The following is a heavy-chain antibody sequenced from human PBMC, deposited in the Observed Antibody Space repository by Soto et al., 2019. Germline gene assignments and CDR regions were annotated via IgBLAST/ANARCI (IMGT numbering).Heavy chain of an antibody. CDR1: GYTITDNY. CDR3: ARAPKVYGSSLAT. CDR2: INPNSGGT. V-gene: IGHV1-2*02. J-gene: IGHJ5*02. D-gene: IGHD6-19*01. Sequence: ASVKVSCKASGYTITDNYLHWVRQALGQGLEWMGWINPNSGGTNYAQTFQGRVTMTRDTSISTAYMELSRLRSDDTAVFYCARAPKVYGSSLATWGQGTPVTVPQ.